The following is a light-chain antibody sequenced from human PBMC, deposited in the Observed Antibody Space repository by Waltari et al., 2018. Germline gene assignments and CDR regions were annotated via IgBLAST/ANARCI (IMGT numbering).Light chain of an antibody. Sequence: DVVMTQSPLSLPVTLGQPASISCKSSQSLVHSDGKTYLNWFQQRPGQSPRRLIYKVSNRDAGVPDRFGGSGSGTDFTLKISRVEAEDVGVYYCMQGTHWPPWTFGQGTKVEIK. CDR1: QSLVHSDGKTY. CDR2: KVS. V-gene: IGKV2-30*02. J-gene: IGKJ1*01. CDR3: MQGTHWPPWT.